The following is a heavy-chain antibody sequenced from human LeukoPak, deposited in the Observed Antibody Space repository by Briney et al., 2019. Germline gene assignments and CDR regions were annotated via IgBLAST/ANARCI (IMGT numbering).Heavy chain of an antibody. V-gene: IGHV4-39*01. CDR2: VYYGRTT. J-gene: IGHJ5*01. D-gene: IGHD5-12*01. Sequence: TFSSYAMSWVRQSPGKGLEWIRTVYYGRTTYYNPSLAGRVTISLDTSANHFSLQLNSVTAADTAVYYCVRHAGRGGATMGAFDSWGQGSLVTVSS. CDR3: VRHAGRGGATMGAFDS. CDR1: TFSSYA.